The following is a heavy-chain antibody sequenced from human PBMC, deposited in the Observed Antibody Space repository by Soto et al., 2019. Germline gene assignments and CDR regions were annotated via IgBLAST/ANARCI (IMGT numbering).Heavy chain of an antibody. J-gene: IGHJ6*02. CDR1: GGSLGNYY. D-gene: IGHD5-18*01. CDR2: IYYSGTT. CDR3: ARDRSALAPYYYAMDV. Sequence: SETLSLTCTVSGGSLGNYYWSWIRQPPGRGLEWIGNIYYSGTTNYNPSLRSPVTISIDTSKSQISLRLSSVTAADTAVYYCARDRSALAPYYYAMDVWGQGTTVT. V-gene: IGHV4-59*01.